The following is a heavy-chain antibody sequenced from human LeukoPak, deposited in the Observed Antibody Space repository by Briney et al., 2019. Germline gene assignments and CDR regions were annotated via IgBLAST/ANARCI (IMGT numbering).Heavy chain of an antibody. D-gene: IGHD3-22*01. Sequence: SETLSLTCTVSGGSISSYYWSWIRQPPGKGLEWIGYIYYSGSTNYNPSLKSRVTISVDTSKNQFSLKLSSVTAADTAVYYCARHSGDSSGYYLDYWGQGTLVTVSS. V-gene: IGHV4-59*08. CDR2: IYYSGST. CDR1: GGSISSYY. J-gene: IGHJ4*02. CDR3: ARHSGDSSGYYLDY.